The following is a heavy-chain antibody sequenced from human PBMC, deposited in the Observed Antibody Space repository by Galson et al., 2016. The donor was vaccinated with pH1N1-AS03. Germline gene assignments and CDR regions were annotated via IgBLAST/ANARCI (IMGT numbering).Heavy chain of an antibody. D-gene: IGHD4-17*01. V-gene: IGHV3-23*05. CDR2: IYSSGSFT. Sequence: SLRLSCAASGFTFSNSSMSWVRQAPGKGLEWVSLIYSSGSFTYSDADSVKGRFIISRDNSKNTLYLQMYSLTAEDTAIYYCANLFGDYSFDYWGQGTLVSVSS. CDR3: ANLFGDYSFDY. J-gene: IGHJ4*02. CDR1: GFTFSNSS.